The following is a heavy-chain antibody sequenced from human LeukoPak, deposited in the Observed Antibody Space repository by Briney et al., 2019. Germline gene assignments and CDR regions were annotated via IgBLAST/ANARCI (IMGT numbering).Heavy chain of an antibody. CDR1: RFTFSSYW. J-gene: IGHJ6*04. CDR2: IKQDGSEK. Sequence: GGSLRLSCTASRFTFSSYWMSWVRQAPGKGLEWVANIKQDGSEKYYVDSVKGRLTISRDNAKNSLYLQMNSLRAEDTAVYYCARKDGDYGYYYYYGMDVWGKGTTVTVSS. V-gene: IGHV3-7*03. CDR3: ARKDGDYGYYYYYGMDV. D-gene: IGHD4-17*01.